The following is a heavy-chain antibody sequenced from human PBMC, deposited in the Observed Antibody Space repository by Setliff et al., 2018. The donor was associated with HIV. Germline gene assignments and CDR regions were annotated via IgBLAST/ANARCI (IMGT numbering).Heavy chain of an antibody. D-gene: IGHD3-9*01. CDR2: ISAYNGNT. J-gene: IGHJ4*02. V-gene: IGHV1-18*01. Sequence: PSVKVSCPASGYTFISYGITWVRQAPGQGLEWMGWISAYNGNTNDAPQLQGRVTMTTDTSTSTAYMELRSLRSDDTAVYYCARVGGPYYDLLTGYYGAVDYWGQGTLVTVSS. CDR1: GYTFISYG. CDR3: ARVGGPYYDLLTGYYGAVDY.